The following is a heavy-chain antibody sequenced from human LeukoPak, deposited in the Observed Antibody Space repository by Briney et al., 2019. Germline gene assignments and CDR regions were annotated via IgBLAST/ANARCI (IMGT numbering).Heavy chain of an antibody. J-gene: IGHJ3*02. D-gene: IGHD3-9*01. CDR2: ISSSGSTI. CDR1: GFTFSSYE. CDR3: ARADILTGWRAFDI. Sequence: GGSLRLSCAASGFTFSSYEMKWVRQTPGKGLEWVSYISSSGSTIYYADSVKGRFTSSRDNAKNSRYLQMNSLRAEDTAVYYCARADILTGWRAFDIWGQGTMVTVSS. V-gene: IGHV3-48*03.